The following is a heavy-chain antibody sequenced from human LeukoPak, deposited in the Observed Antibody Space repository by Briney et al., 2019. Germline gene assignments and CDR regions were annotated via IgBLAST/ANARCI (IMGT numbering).Heavy chain of an antibody. CDR1: GFTFSSYW. D-gene: IGHD6-13*01. V-gene: IGHV3-74*01. CDR2: VNSDGSSA. Sequence: GGSLRLSCAASGFTFSSYWMHWVRQAPGKGLVWVSRVNSDGSSASYADSVKGRFTISRDNAKNTLSLQMNSLGAEDTAVYYCATDILGSSWSRWGQGTLVTVSS. CDR3: ATDILGSSWSR. J-gene: IGHJ4*02.